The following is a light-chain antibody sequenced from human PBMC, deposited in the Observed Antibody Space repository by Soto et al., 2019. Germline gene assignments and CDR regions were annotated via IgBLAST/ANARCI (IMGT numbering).Light chain of an antibody. CDR1: QGVSSY. J-gene: IGKJ5*01. Sequence: PGERATLSCRASQGVSSYLAWYQQKPGQAPRLLIYDASNRASGIPARFSGSGSGTDFTLTVSSLEPEDFAVYFCQQRGSWPITFGQGTRLEI. V-gene: IGKV3-11*01. CDR2: DAS. CDR3: QQRGSWPIT.